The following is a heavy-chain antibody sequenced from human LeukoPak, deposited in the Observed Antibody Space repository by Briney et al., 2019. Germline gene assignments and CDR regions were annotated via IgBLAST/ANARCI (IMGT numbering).Heavy chain of an antibody. Sequence: ASVKVSCKASGYTFTSYGISWVRQAPGQGLEWMGWISAYNGNTNYAQKLQGRVTMTTDTSTSTAYMELRSLRSDDTAVYYCASLLCSGGSCNTYNWFDPWGQGTLVTVSS. CDR3: ASLLCSGGSCNTYNWFDP. D-gene: IGHD2-15*01. J-gene: IGHJ5*02. CDR2: ISAYNGNT. V-gene: IGHV1-18*01. CDR1: GYTFTSYG.